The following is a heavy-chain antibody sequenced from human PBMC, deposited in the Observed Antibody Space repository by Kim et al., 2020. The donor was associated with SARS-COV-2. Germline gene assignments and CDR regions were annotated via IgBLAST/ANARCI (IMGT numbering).Heavy chain of an antibody. V-gene: IGHV4-4*07. J-gene: IGHJ4*02. Sequence: SETLSLTCTVSGGSISSYYWSWIRQPAGKGLEWIGRIYTSGSTNYNPSLKSRVTMSVDTSKNQFSLKLSSVTAADTAVYYCAREKWGYSNYDDYFDYWGQGTLVTVSS. CDR2: IYTSGST. CDR1: GGSISSYY. CDR3: AREKWGYSNYDDYFDY. D-gene: IGHD4-4*01.